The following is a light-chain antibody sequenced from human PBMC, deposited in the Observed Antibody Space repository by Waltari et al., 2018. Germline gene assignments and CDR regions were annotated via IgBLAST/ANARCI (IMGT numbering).Light chain of an antibody. CDR1: ALPNKY. Sequence: SYELPQPPSVSVSPGQTARITCSGDALPNKYAYWYQQKSGQAPVLVISEDTKRPSGIPERFSGSSTGTMATLTISGAQVEDEADYYCYSTDSSGHHEVFGTGTKVTVL. J-gene: IGLJ1*01. CDR2: EDT. V-gene: IGLV3-10*01. CDR3: YSTDSSGHHEV.